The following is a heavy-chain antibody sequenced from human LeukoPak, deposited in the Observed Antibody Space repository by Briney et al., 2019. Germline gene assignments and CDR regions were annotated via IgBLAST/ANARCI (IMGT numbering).Heavy chain of an antibody. CDR3: ARVNLRGSNYNWFDP. J-gene: IGHJ5*02. D-gene: IGHD3-10*01. V-gene: IGHV1-69*08. Sequence: ASVKISCKTSGGTFLSHIFSWVRQAPGQGLEWMGKITPLINTANYAQTFQGRVSIYADKSTTTVYMDLSGLRPDDTAVYYCARVNLRGSNYNWFDPWGQGTRVTVSS. CDR1: GGTFLSHI. CDR2: ITPLINTA.